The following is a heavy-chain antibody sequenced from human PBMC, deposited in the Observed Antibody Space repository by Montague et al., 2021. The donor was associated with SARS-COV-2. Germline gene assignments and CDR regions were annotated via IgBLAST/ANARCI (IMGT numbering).Heavy chain of an antibody. CDR3: ARISGITSWYYDY. V-gene: IGHV4-61*01. CDR1: GGSVSSGSYH. D-gene: IGHD1-14*01. J-gene: IGHJ4*02. Sequence: SETLSLTCTVSGGSVSSGSYHWSWIRQPPGKGLQSIGYIYYTGSTNYNPSLQSRVTISVDSSKNQFSVRLSSVTAADTAVYYCARISGITSWYYDYWGQGTLVTVSS. CDR2: IYYTGST.